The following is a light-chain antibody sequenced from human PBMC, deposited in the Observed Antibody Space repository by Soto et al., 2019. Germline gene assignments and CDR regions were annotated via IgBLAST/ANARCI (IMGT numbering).Light chain of an antibody. CDR2: DAS. V-gene: IGKV1-5*01. Sequence: DIQMTQSPSTLSASVGDRVTLTCRASRSITNWLAWFQQKPGKAPKLLIYDASNLESGVPSRFSGSGSGTEFTLSFSSLQPDDFGTYYCQQYSTDPFTFGPGTIVDLK. J-gene: IGKJ3*01. CDR1: RSITNW. CDR3: QQYSTDPFT.